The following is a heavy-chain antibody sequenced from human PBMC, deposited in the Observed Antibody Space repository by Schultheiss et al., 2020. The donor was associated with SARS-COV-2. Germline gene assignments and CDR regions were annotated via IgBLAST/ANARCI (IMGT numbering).Heavy chain of an antibody. V-gene: IGHV4-31*03. CDR1: GGSISSGAYY. J-gene: IGHJ4*02. D-gene: IGHD5-12*01. CDR2: ISDSGST. CDR3: ARGASGYVIRSGIDY. Sequence: LRLSCTVSGGSISSGAYYWSWIRQRPGKGLEWIGFISDSGSTHYNPSLKSRVIISIHTSVNQFSLRLSSVTAADTAVYSCARGASGYVIRSGIDYWGQGTLVTVSS.